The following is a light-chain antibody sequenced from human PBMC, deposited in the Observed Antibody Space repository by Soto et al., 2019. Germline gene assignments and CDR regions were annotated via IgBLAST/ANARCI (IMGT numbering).Light chain of an antibody. CDR2: LDSDGSH. Sequence: QSVLTQSPSASASLGASVKLTCTLSSGHSSYAIAWHQQQPEKGPRYLMKLDSDGSHTKGDAIPDRFSGSSSGADRYLTISSLQSEDEADYYCQTWGTGIHVVFGGGTQLTVL. J-gene: IGLJ2*01. CDR3: QTWGTGIHVV. CDR1: SGHSSYA. V-gene: IGLV4-69*01.